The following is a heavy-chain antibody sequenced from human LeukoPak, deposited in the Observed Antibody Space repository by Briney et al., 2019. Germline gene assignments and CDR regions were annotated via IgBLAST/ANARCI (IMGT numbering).Heavy chain of an antibody. Sequence: PSETLSLTCTVSGGSISSYYWSWIRQPPGKGLEWIGYIYYSGSTNYNPSLKSRVTISVDTSKNQFSLKLSSVTAADTAVYYCAKIRGATTYYMDVGGKGTTVTVSS. V-gene: IGHV4-59*01. D-gene: IGHD1-26*01. J-gene: IGHJ6*03. CDR3: AKIRGATTYYMDV. CDR1: GGSISSYY. CDR2: IYYSGST.